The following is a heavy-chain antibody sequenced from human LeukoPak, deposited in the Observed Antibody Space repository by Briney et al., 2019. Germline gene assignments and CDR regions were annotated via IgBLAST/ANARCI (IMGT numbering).Heavy chain of an antibody. CDR1: GFTFSSYG. CDR3: AKDRTPDGFYSIDY. CDR2: ISYDGNNK. D-gene: IGHD2-15*01. J-gene: IGHJ4*02. V-gene: IGHV3-30*18. Sequence: GGSLRLSCAASGFTFSSYGMHWVRQAPGKGLEWVAVISYDGNNKYYADSVKGRFTISRDNSKNTLYLQMTTLRAEDTAIYFCAKDRTPDGFYSIDYWGQGVLVTVSS.